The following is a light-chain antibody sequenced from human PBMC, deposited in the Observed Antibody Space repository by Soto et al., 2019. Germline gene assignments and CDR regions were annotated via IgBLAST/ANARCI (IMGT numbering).Light chain of an antibody. CDR2: GAS. V-gene: IGKV3-20*01. J-gene: IGKJ1*01. CDR3: QQYGSSGT. CDR1: QSVSNNY. Sequence: ENVFTQSPGPPSLSPGERATLSCRASQSVSNNYLAWYQQKPGQAPRLLIYGASNRATGIPDRFSGSGSGTDFTLTISRLEPEDFAVYYCQQYGSSGTFGQGTKVDIK.